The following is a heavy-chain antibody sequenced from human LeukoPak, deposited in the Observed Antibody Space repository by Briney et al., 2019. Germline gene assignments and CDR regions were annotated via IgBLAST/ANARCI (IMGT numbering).Heavy chain of an antibody. CDR3: AKGVHSSGWDAFDI. CDR1: GFTFSSYG. V-gene: IGHV3-30*18. D-gene: IGHD6-25*01. CDR2: ISYDGSNK. Sequence: GGSLRLSCAASGFTFSSYGMHWVRQAPGKGLEWVAVISYDGSNKYYADSVKGRFTISRDNSKNTLYLQMNSLRAEDTAVYYCAKGVHSSGWDAFDIWGQGTTVTVSS. J-gene: IGHJ3*02.